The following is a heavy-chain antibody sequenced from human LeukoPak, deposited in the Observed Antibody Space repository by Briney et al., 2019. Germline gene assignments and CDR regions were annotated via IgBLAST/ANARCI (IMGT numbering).Heavy chain of an antibody. CDR1: GFTFSNYW. V-gene: IGHV3-74*01. CDR2: ITSDGRSS. J-gene: IGHJ4*02. Sequence: GGSLRLSCAASGFTFSNYWMHWVRQAPGKGLVWVSRITSDGRSSTYADFVKGRFTISRDNAKNTLYLQMNSLRAEDTAVFYCARAVAGTNEFDCWGQGTLVTVSS. D-gene: IGHD6-19*01. CDR3: ARAVAGTNEFDC.